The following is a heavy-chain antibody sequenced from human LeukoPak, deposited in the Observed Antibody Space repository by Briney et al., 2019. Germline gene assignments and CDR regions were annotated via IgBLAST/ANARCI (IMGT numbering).Heavy chain of an antibody. D-gene: IGHD3-22*01. Sequence: PSETLSLTSAVYGGSFSGYYWSWIRQPPGKGLEWVSAISGTGNRTYYADSVKGRFTISRDNSKNTLYLQMNSLRADDTAVYYCASGGVYYYDSSGYLDYGGQGTLVTVSS. CDR1: GGSFSGYY. CDR2: ISGTGNRT. CDR3: ASGGVYYYDSSGYLDY. J-gene: IGHJ4*02. V-gene: IGHV3-23*01.